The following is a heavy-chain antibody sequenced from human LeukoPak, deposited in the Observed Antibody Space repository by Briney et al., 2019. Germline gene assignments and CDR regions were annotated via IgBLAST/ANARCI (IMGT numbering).Heavy chain of an antibody. Sequence: PSETLSLTCTVSGGSISSYYWSWLRQPPGKGLEWLGYIYYSGGTNYNPSLKSRVTMSVDTSKNQFSLKLSSVTAADTAVYYCARVGGYCSSTSCFGPWGQGTLVTVSS. CDR1: GGSISSYY. D-gene: IGHD2-2*01. V-gene: IGHV4-59*12. J-gene: IGHJ5*02. CDR3: ARVGGYCSSTSCFGP. CDR2: IYYSGGT.